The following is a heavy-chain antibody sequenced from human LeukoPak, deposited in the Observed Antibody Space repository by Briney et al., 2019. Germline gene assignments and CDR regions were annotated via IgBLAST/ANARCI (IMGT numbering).Heavy chain of an antibody. CDR2: IYHSGST. D-gene: IGHD1-1*01. J-gene: IGHJ4*02. Sequence: SETLSLTCTVSGYSISSGYYWGWIRQPPGKGLEWIGSIYHSGSTYYNPSLKSRVTISVDTSKNQFSLKLSSVTAADTAVYYCASNRRPQRGGTTLNDYWGQGTLVTVSS. V-gene: IGHV4-38-2*02. CDR3: ASNRRPQRGGTTLNDY. CDR1: GYSISSGYY.